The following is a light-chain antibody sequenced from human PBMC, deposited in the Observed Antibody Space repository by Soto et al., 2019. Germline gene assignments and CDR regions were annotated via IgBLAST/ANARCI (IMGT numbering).Light chain of an antibody. CDR3: QQSYRTPRT. V-gene: IGKV1-39*01. J-gene: IGKJ3*01. CDR2: AAS. CDR1: QSISSY. Sequence: DIQMTQSPSSLSASVGDRVTITCRASQSISSYLNWYQQKPGKAPKLLIYAASSLQSGVPSRFSGSGSGTDFTLTISSLQPEYFATYYCQQSYRTPRTFGPGTKVDIK.